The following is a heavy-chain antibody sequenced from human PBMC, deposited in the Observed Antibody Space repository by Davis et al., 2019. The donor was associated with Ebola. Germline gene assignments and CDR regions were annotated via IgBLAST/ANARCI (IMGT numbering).Heavy chain of an antibody. V-gene: IGHV3-11*01. CDR1: GFTFTDYY. CDR2: IGGSGSSV. CDR3: ARRLDAFDV. Sequence: PGGSLRLSCAASGFTFTDYYMSWIRQAPGTGLEWVSHIGGSGSSVFYADSVKGRFTIPRDNSKNSLYLQMDSLRAEDTAVYYCARRLDAFDVWGQGTVVSVSS. D-gene: IGHD6-25*01. J-gene: IGHJ3*01.